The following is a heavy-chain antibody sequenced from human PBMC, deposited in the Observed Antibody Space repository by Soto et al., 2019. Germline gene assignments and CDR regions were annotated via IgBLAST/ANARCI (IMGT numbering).Heavy chain of an antibody. CDR1: GFTFSSYA. V-gene: IGHV3-23*01. CDR3: AKGQDIVVVVAATRWHRGMDV. J-gene: IGHJ6*02. CDR2: ISGSGGST. D-gene: IGHD2-15*01. Sequence: EVQLLESGGGLVQPGGSLRLSCAASGFTFSSYAMTWVRQAPGKGLEWVSAISGSGGSTYYADSVKGRFTISRDNSKNTLYLQKYGLRAEDTAVYYCAKGQDIVVVVAATRWHRGMDVWGQGTTVTVSS.